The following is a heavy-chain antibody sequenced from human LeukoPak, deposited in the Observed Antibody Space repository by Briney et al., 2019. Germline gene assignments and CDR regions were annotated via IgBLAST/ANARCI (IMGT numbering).Heavy chain of an antibody. CDR1: GDSISSSDYY. CDR3: ARIDYGDYVGYYYYYMDV. V-gene: IGHV4-39*01. D-gene: IGHD4-17*01. J-gene: IGHJ6*03. CDR2: IHYTGRT. Sequence: SETLSLTRSVSGDSISSSDYYWGWIRQPPGKGLEWIGSIHYTGRTYYNPSLKSRVTISVDTSMNQFSLKLNSVSAADTAVYYCARIDYGDYVGYYYYYMDVWGEGTTVTVS.